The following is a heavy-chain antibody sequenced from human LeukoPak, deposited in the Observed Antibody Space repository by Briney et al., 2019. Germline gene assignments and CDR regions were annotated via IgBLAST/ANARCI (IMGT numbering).Heavy chain of an antibody. D-gene: IGHD3-10*01. CDR2: VYQTGST. CDR1: GQPIRSGYY. CDR3: ARGGIRGGVDNWFDP. V-gene: IGHV4-38-2*02. J-gene: IGHJ5*02. Sequence: ASETLSLTCSVSGQPIRSGYYWGWIRQSPGKGLEWIGSVYQTGSTDYNPSLKGRVTLFVDTSKNQFSLRMTSVTAADTAVYHCARGGIRGGVDNWFDPWGQGTMVTVSS.